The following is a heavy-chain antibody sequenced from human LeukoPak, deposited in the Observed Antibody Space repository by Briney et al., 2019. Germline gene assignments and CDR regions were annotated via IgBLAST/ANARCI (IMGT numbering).Heavy chain of an antibody. V-gene: IGHV3-23*01. CDR2: IVATYEGT. Sequence: GGSLRLPCAASGFTFSAYAMMWVRQAPGKGLEWVSSIVATYEGTFYADSVQGRFIISRDNSESTVSLQMNSLRAEDTAVYYCARGKAGGLVDLFDPWGQGTLVTVSS. CDR1: GFTFSAYA. CDR3: ARGKAGGLVDLFDP. J-gene: IGHJ5*02. D-gene: IGHD3/OR15-3a*01.